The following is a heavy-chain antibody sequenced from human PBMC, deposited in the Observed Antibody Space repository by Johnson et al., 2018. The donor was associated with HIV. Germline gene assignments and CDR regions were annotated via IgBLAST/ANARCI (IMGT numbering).Heavy chain of an antibody. CDR2: ISYDGSNK. J-gene: IGHJ3*02. V-gene: IGHV3-30-3*01. CDR1: GFTFSSYA. CDR3: ARGEDGVDAFDI. D-gene: IGHD4-17*01. Sequence: QVQLVESGGGVVQPGRSLRLYCAASGFTFSSYAMHWVRQAPGKGLEWVAVISYDGSNKYYADSVKGRFTISRDNSKNTLYLQMNSLRAEDTAVYYWARGEDGVDAFDIWGQGTMVTVSS.